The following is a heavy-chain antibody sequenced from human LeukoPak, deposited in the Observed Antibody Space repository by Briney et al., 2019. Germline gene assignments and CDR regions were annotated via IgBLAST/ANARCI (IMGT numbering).Heavy chain of an antibody. J-gene: IGHJ4*02. V-gene: IGHV3-48*03. D-gene: IGHD6-19*01. CDR3: ARDVWTGVAVSDY. Sequence: GGSLRLSCAASGFTFSSYEMNWVRQAPGKGLEWVSYISSSGSTIYYADSVKGRFTISRDNAKNSLYLQMNSLRAEDTAVYYCARDVWTGVAVSDYWGQGTLVTVSS. CDR2: ISSSGSTI. CDR1: GFTFSSYE.